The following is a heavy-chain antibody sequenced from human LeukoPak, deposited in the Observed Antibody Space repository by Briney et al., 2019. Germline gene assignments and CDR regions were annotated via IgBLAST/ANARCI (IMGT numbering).Heavy chain of an antibody. V-gene: IGHV4-4*07. D-gene: IGHD1-26*01. CDR2: IYTSGST. CDR3: ARETGSSRWFDP. J-gene: IGHJ5*02. Sequence: PSETLSLTCTVSGGSNSSYYWSWIRQAAGKGLEWIGRIYTSGSTNYNPSLRSRVTMSVDMSKNQFSLNLTSVTAADTAVCYCARETGSSRWFDPWGQGDLDTVSS. CDR1: GGSNSSYY.